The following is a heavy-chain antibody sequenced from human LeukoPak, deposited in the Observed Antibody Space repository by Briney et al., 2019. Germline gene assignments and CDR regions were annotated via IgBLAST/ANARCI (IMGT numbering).Heavy chain of an antibody. J-gene: IGHJ6*02. CDR2: IKEDGTRK. Sequence: GGSLRLSCAASGFTFSSHWMTWVRQAPGKGLEWVANIKEDGTRKNYVDSVKGRFTISRDNSKNTLYLQMNSLRAEDTAVYYCARDAGRYVGYYYYGMDVWGQGTTVTVSS. CDR1: GFTFSSHW. V-gene: IGHV3-7*01. D-gene: IGHD5-12*01. CDR3: ARDAGRYVGYYYYGMDV.